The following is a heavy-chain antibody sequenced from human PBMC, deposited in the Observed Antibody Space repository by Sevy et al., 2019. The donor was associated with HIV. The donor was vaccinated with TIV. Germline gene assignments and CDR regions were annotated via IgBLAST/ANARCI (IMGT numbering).Heavy chain of an antibody. D-gene: IGHD6-13*01. CDR2: ISYIGST. J-gene: IGHJ4*02. CDR3: GRDRIAAAGGYFDN. CDR1: GGSLSSGSYY. Sequence: SETLSLTCTVSGGSLSSGSYYWSWIRQPPGKGLEWIGYISYIGSTNYNPSLKSRVTISVDTSKNQLSLRLTSVTAADTAVYYCGRDRIAAAGGYFDNWGQGTLVTVSS. V-gene: IGHV4-61*01.